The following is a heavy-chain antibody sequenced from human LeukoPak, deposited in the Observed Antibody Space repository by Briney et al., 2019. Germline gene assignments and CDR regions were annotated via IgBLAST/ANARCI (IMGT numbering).Heavy chain of an antibody. CDR1: GIAFTTTA. Sequence: GGPLRLPGGVLGIAFTTTASSWCGRGPGKGLGGFSSFRGSDGSTYYADSVKGRFAISRDNSKSTLYLVMNSLRAEDTAVYYCAKEDGNYGSGRYYYFDYWGQGTLVTVSS. CDR3: AKEDGNYGSGRYYYFDY. D-gene: IGHD3-10*01. J-gene: IGHJ4*02. CDR2: FRGSDGST. V-gene: IGHV3-23*01.